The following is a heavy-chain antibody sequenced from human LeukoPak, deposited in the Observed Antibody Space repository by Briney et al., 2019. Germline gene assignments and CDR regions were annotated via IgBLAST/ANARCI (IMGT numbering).Heavy chain of an antibody. D-gene: IGHD3-10*01. V-gene: IGHV3-11*01. Sequence: GGSLRLSCAASGFTFSDYYMSWIRQAPGKGLEWVSYISSSGSTIYYADSVKGRFTISRDNAKNSLYLQMNSLRAEDTAVYYCARDRVDGYYGSGSYYYYYYYGMDVWAKGPRSPSP. CDR3: ARDRVDGYYGSGSYYYYYYYGMDV. CDR2: ISSSGSTI. J-gene: IGHJ6*02. CDR1: GFTFSDYY.